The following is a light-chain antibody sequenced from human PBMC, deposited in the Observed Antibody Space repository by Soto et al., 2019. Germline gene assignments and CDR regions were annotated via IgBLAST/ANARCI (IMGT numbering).Light chain of an antibody. CDR3: SSYTDTGTFGV. V-gene: IGLV2-14*01. J-gene: IGLJ3*02. Sequence: QSALTQVASVSGSPGQSITISCTGTSSDVGCYNYVSWYQQHPGKAPKLMIYDVSSRPSGVSNRFSGSKSGNTASLTISGLQAEDEADYYCSSYTDTGTFGVFGGGTKLAVL. CDR1: SSDVGCYNY. CDR2: DVS.